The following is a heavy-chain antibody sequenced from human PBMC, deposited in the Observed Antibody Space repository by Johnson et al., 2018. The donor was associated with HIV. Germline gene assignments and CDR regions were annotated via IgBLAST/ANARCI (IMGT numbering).Heavy chain of an antibody. CDR1: GFTFDDYA. CDR3: AREMNAGNDAFDI. CDR2: ISWNSGSI. Sequence: VQLVESGGGVVQPGRSLRLSCVASGFTFDDYAMHWVRQAPGKGLEWVSGISWNSGSIGYADSVKGRFTISRDNAKNSLYLQMNSLRAEDTALYYCAREMNAGNDAFDIWGQGTMVTVSS. V-gene: IGHV3-9*01. J-gene: IGHJ3*02.